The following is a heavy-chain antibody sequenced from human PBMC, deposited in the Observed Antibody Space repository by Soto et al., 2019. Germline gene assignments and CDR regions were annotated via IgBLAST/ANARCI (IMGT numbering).Heavy chain of an antibody. CDR2: ISGGGDRT. Sequence: EVQLLESGGGLVQPGGSLRLSCAASGFTFGTCAMNWVRQAPGKGLEWVSSISGGGDRTYYGDSMKGRFTISRDNSKNTLYLQINSLRADDTAVYYCAKQAVVVAATPWFDAWGQGTLVTVSS. CDR3: AKQAVVVAATPWFDA. D-gene: IGHD2-15*01. CDR1: GFTFGTCA. J-gene: IGHJ5*02. V-gene: IGHV3-23*01.